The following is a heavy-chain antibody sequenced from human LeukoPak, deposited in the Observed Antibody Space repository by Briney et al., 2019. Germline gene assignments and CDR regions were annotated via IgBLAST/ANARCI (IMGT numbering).Heavy chain of an antibody. D-gene: IGHD1-26*01. CDR3: ARDGSGSFYTYYFDY. V-gene: IGHV1-2*06. CDR2: INPYSGDT. J-gene: IGHJ4*02. CDR1: GYTFTGYH. Sequence: ASVKVSCKASGYTFTGYHIHWVRQAPGQGLEWMGRINPYSGDTNFAQKFQGRVTMTRDTSITTAYMDLSSLTPDDTAVYYCARDGSGSFYTYYFDYWGQGTLVTVSS.